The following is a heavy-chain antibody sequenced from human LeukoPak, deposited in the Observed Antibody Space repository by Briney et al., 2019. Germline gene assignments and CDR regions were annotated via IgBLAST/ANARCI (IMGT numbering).Heavy chain of an antibody. Sequence: SETLSLTCTVSGYSISSGYYWGWIRQPPGKGLEWIGSIYYSGSTYYNPSLKSRVTISVDTSKNQFSLKLSSVTAADTAVYYCARVRAQYSSSWYRLVWFDPWGQGTLVTVSS. CDR3: ARVRAQYSSSWYRLVWFDP. V-gene: IGHV4-38-2*02. D-gene: IGHD6-13*01. J-gene: IGHJ5*02. CDR2: IYYSGST. CDR1: GYSISSGYY.